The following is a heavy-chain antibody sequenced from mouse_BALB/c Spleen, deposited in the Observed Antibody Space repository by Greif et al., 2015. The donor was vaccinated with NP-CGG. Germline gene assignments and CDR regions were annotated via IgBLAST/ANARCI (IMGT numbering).Heavy chain of an antibody. CDR1: GYTFTSYW. CDR2: INPSTGYT. Sequence: QVQLQQPGAELAKPGASVKMSCKASGYTFTSYWMHWVKQRPGQGLEWIGYINPSTGYTEYNQKFKDKATLTADKSSSTAYMQPSSLTSEDSAVYYCANYYGSSYYFDYWGQGTTLTVSS. D-gene: IGHD1-1*01. J-gene: IGHJ2*01. CDR3: ANYYGSSYYFDY. V-gene: IGHV1-7*01.